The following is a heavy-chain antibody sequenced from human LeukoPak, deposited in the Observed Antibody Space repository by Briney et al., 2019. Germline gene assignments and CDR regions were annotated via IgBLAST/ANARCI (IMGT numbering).Heavy chain of an antibody. CDR3: AKGPGGEYFDY. D-gene: IGHD3-16*01. CDR1: GFTFRSYT. CDR2: ISGGGTTT. Sequence: GGSLRLSCTASGFTFRSYTLNWVRQAPGKGLEWVSTISGGGTTTYYAESVKGRFTISRDNSKNTLYLQMNSLRAEDTAVYYCAKGPGGEYFDYWGQGTLVTVSS. V-gene: IGHV3-23*01. J-gene: IGHJ4*02.